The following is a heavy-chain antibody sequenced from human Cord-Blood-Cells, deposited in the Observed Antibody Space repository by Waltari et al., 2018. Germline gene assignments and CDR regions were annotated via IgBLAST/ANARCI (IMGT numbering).Heavy chain of an antibody. J-gene: IGHJ6*02. Sequence: QVQLQESGPGLVKPSETLSLTCAVSGYSISSGYYWGWIRQPPGTGLEWIGSIYHSGSTYYNPSLKSRVTISVDTSKNQFSLKLSSVTAADTAVYYCAREYYDFWSGYYYYYYGMDVWGQGTTVTVSS. CDR1: GYSISSGYY. V-gene: IGHV4-38-2*02. D-gene: IGHD3-3*01. CDR3: AREYYDFWSGYYYYYYGMDV. CDR2: IYHSGST.